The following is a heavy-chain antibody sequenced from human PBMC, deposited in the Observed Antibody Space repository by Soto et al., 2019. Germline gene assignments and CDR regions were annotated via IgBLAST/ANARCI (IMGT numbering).Heavy chain of an antibody. CDR1: GLTLSKAW. V-gene: IGHV3-15*01. CDR2: LKSKADGGTT. J-gene: IGHJ4*02. Sequence: EVQLVESGGGLVKPGESLRLSCAASGLTLSKAWMSWVRQIPGKGLEWLGRLKSKADGGTTEYPATVKGRFTISRDDSKNTLYLQMNSLKTEDTVVYYCTTGTSSGYYESYFDYWGQGTLVTVSS. D-gene: IGHD3-22*01. CDR3: TTGTSSGYYESYFDY.